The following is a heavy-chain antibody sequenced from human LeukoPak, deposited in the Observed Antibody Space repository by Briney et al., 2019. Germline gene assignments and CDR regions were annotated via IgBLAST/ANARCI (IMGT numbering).Heavy chain of an antibody. V-gene: IGHV3-74*01. CDR1: GFTFSKYL. Sequence: GGALRLSCAASGFTFSKYLMFWVRQAPGKGLESVSRINTDGTVTTYAASVKGRFTVSRDNADSTMFLQMNSVSDEDTAVYYCATKQWLAPPPDSWGQGTPVTVSS. J-gene: IGHJ4*02. D-gene: IGHD6-19*01. CDR3: ATKQWLAPPPDS. CDR2: INTDGTVT.